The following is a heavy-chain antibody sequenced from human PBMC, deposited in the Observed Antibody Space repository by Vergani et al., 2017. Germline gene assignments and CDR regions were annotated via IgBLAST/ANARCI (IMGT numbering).Heavy chain of an antibody. J-gene: IGHJ6*02. CDR3: AKNPGISTTRHYYAMNV. Sequence: LEESGGGSVKPGGSLRLSCAASGFKFSDYYMSWIRQAPGKGLEWVSHISPGASTVSYTDSVTGRFTVSRDNDNNSLTLDMTTLRVEDTTVYYWAKNPGISTTRHYYAMNVWGQGTTVTVSS. D-gene: IGHD1-1*01. V-gene: IGHV3-11*04. CDR2: ISPGASTV. CDR1: GFKFSDYY.